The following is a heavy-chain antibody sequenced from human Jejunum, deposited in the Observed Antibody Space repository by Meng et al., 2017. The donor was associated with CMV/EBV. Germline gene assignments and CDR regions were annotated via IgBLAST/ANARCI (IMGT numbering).Heavy chain of an antibody. J-gene: IGHJ4*02. V-gene: IGHV3-23*01. CDR3: AKGSGSRSYRFDY. D-gene: IGHD3-10*01. CDR2: ISGSDDST. CDR1: GFPFSTNV. Sequence: VQLLGSGGDCGQPGGSLSPSCAASGFPFSTNVMSWVRQAPGQGLEWVSAISGSDDSTYYAESVKGRFTISRDNSKNTLYLQMNSLRAEDTAVYYCAKGSGSRSYRFDYWGQGTLVTVFS.